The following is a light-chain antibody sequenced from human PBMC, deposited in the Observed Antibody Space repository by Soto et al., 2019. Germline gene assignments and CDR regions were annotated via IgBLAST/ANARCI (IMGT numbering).Light chain of an antibody. CDR2: GES. J-gene: IGKJ1*01. CDR1: QSVSSSY. CDR3: QQYCSSPPWT. V-gene: IGKV3-20*01. Sequence: EIVLTQSPGTLSLSPGERATLSCRASQSVSSSYLAWYQQKPGHAPRLLIYGESSRATGIPDRFSGSGSGTYCTLTISRLEPEDFAVYYCQQYCSSPPWTFGQGPKVEIK.